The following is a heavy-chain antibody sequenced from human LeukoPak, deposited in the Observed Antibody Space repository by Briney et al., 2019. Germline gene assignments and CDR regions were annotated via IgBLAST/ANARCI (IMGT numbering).Heavy chain of an antibody. CDR2: IYYSGST. V-gene: IGHV4-59*01. CDR1: GGSISSYY. J-gene: IGHJ5*02. Sequence: SETLSLTCTVSGGSISSYYWSWIRQPPGKGLEWIGYIYYSGSTNYNPSLKSRVTISVDTSKNQFSLKLSSVTAADTAVYYCARDSPRRHDSSGYYYNWFDPWGQGTLVTVSS. D-gene: IGHD3-22*01. CDR3: ARDSPRRHDSSGYYYNWFDP.